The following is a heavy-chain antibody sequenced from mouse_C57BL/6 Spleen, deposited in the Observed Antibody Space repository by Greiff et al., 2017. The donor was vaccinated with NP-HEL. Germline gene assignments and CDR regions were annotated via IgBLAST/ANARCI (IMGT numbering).Heavy chain of an antibody. V-gene: IGHV14-2*01. CDR1: GFNIKDYY. CDR2: IDPEDGET. D-gene: IGHD2-3*01. CDR3: ARNGYYSWFAY. J-gene: IGHJ3*01. Sequence: EVQLQQSGAELVKPGASVKLSCTASGFNIKDYYMHWVKQRTEQGLEWIGRIDPEDGETKYATKFQGKATITADTSSNTAYLQLSSLTSRDTAVYYCARNGYYSWFAYWGQGTLVTVSA.